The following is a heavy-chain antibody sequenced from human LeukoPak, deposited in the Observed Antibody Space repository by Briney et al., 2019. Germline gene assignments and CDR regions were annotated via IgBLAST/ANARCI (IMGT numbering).Heavy chain of an antibody. D-gene: IGHD2-15*01. CDR3: AKDSKSGYCSGGNCFDAFDI. V-gene: IGHV3-23*01. CDR1: GFTFSSYA. J-gene: IGHJ3*02. Sequence: PGRSLRLSCAASGFTFSSYAMSWVRQAPGKGLEWVSAISGSGGSTYYADSVKGRFTISRDNSKNTLYLQMNSPRAEDTAVYFCAKDSKSGYCSGGNCFDAFDIWGQGTMVTVSS. CDR2: ISGSGGST.